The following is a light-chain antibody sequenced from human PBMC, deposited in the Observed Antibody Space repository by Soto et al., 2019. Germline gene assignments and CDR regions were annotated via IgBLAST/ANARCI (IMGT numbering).Light chain of an antibody. CDR2: DVT. CDR3: SSDTSSSSLYV. J-gene: IGLJ1*01. Sequence: QSALTQPASVSGSPGQSITISCTGTSSDVGGYNFVSWYQQHPGKVPRVMIYDVTNRHSGVSTRFSGSKSGDTASLTISGRQAEDEAAYYCSSDTSSSSLYVFGTGTKLTVL. CDR1: SSDVGGYNF. V-gene: IGLV2-14*03.